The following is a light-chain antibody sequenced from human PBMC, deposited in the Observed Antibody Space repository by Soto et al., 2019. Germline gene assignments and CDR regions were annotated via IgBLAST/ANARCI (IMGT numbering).Light chain of an antibody. CDR3: ELYNSYPWA. Sequence: DIQMTQSPSTLSASVGDRVTITCRASQSISSWLAWYQQKPGKAPKLLIYKASSLESGVPSRFSGGGSGTELSVTISLLQPDDLATHYIELYNSYPWAFGQGTKVDIK. J-gene: IGKJ1*01. V-gene: IGKV1-5*03. CDR1: QSISSW. CDR2: KAS.